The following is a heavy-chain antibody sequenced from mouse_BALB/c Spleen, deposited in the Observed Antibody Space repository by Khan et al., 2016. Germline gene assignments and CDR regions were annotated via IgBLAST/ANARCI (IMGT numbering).Heavy chain of an antibody. Sequence: QVQLQQSGTELPRPGASVKLSCMASGYTFTDYYLHWVKQRTGQGLEWIGEIFPGSGSTYYNEKFKGKASLTADTSSSTAYMQLSSLTSEDSAVYFCARSYYGYFAMDYWGHGASVTVSS. J-gene: IGHJ4*01. CDR3: ARSYYGYFAMDY. D-gene: IGHD1-2*01. CDR2: IFPGSGST. CDR1: GYTFTDYY. V-gene: IGHV1-77*01.